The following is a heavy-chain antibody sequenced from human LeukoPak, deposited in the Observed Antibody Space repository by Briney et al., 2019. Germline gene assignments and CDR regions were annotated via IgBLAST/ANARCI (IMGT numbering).Heavy chain of an antibody. CDR1: EFTFSSYS. Sequence: GGSLRLSCAASEFTFSSYSMNWVRQAPGKGLEWVSYITNSGNSKSYADSVKGRFTISRDNSKNTLYLQMISLRAEDTAVYYCATGALWFGELPSVLGGQGTLVTVSS. V-gene: IGHV3-48*01. CDR3: ATGALWFGELPSVL. CDR2: ITNSGNSK. D-gene: IGHD3-10*01. J-gene: IGHJ4*02.